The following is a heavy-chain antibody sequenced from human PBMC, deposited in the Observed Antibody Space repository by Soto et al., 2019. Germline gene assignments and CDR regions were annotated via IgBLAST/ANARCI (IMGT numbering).Heavy chain of an antibody. CDR1: GFTFSSYA. D-gene: IGHD2-15*01. V-gene: IGHV3-23*01. J-gene: IGHJ6*02. CDR3: SANRGHTYYYGLDV. Sequence: GGSLRLSCAASGFTFSSYAMSWVRQSPGKGQEWVSAISGSGGSTYYADSVKGRFTISRDNSKNTLYLQMNSLRAEDTAVYYGSANRGHTYYYGLDVWGQGTTVTVSS. CDR2: ISGSGGST.